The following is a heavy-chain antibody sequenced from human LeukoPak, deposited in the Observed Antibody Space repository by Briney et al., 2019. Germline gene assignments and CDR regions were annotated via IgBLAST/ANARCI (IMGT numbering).Heavy chain of an antibody. Sequence: ASVKVSCRASGYTFTGYFMHWVRQAPGQGLEWMGWINPNSGDTKYAQNFQGRVTMTRDTSITTAYMELTRLRSDDTAVYYCVTLLSNAASDYWGQGTLVAVSS. CDR2: INPNSGDT. J-gene: IGHJ4*02. CDR3: VTLLSNAASDY. V-gene: IGHV1-2*02. D-gene: IGHD6-25*01. CDR1: GYTFTGYF.